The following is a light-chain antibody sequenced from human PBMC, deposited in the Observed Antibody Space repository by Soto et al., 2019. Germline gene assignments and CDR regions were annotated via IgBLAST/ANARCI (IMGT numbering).Light chain of an antibody. CDR3: CSYVGATIYV. CDR1: SSTVGGFNV. CDR2: EGI. V-gene: IGLV2-23*01. Sequence: QSVLTQPASVSGSPGQSITISCTGTSSTVGGFNVVSWHQQHPGKAPKVIIYEGIKRPSGVSNRFSGSNSGSTASLTISGLQAEDEADYYCCSYVGATIYVFGTGTKVTV. J-gene: IGLJ1*01.